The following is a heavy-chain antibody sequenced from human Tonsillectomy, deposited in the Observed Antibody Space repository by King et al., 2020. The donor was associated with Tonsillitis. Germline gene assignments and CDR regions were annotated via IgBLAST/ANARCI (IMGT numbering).Heavy chain of an antibody. V-gene: IGHV3-23*01. J-gene: IGHJ3*02. CDR1: GFPFSSFA. D-gene: IGHD2-2*03. CDR3: AEDGYCNSTTCYTGAFDM. Sequence: VQLLESGGGLVQPGGSLRLSCAASGFPFSSFAMSWVRQAPGKGLEWVSAISGSGSRTYYADSVKGRFTVSRDNSKNTLYLQVNSLRAEDTAVYYCAEDGYCNSTTCYTGAFDMWGQGTMVTVSS. CDR2: ISGSGSRT.